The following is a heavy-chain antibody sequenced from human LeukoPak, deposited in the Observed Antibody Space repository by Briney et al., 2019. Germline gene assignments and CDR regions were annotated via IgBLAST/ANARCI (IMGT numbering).Heavy chain of an antibody. Sequence: GGSLRLSCAASGFTFSGSAMHWVRQASGKGLEWVGRIRTKANNYATAYAASVKGRFTISRDDSKNTAYLQMNSLKTEDTAVYYCTRRTGPLSDYFDYWGQGTLVTVSS. J-gene: IGHJ4*02. CDR3: TRRTGPLSDYFDY. D-gene: IGHD3/OR15-3a*01. V-gene: IGHV3-73*01. CDR2: IRTKANNYAT. CDR1: GFTFSGSA.